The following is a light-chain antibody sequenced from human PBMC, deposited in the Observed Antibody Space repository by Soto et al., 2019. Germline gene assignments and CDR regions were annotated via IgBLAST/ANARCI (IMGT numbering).Light chain of an antibody. CDR2: CAS. CDR1: QSVLYSSNNKNY. CDR3: QQYYSTPLT. V-gene: IGKV4-1*01. Sequence: DIVMTQSPDSLAVSLGERATINCKSSQSVLYSSNNKNYLAWYQQKPGQPPKLLIYCASTRAAGVPDRFSGSGSGTDFTLTISSLQSEDVAVYYCQQYYSTPLTFGQGTKLEIK. J-gene: IGKJ2*01.